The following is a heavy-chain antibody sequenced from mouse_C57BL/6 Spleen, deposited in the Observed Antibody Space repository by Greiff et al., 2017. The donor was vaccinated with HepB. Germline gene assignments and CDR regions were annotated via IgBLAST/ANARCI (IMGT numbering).Heavy chain of an antibody. CDR2: IHPNSGST. V-gene: IGHV1-64*01. J-gene: IGHJ3*01. Sequence: QVQLQQPGAELVKPGASVKLSCKASGYTFTSYWMHWVKQRPGQGLEWIGMIHPNSGSTNYNEKFKSKATLTVDKSSSTAYMQLSSLTSEDSAVYYGAREYYGSSLRFAYWGQGTLVIVSA. CDR1: GYTFTSYW. CDR3: AREYYGSSLRFAY. D-gene: IGHD1-1*01.